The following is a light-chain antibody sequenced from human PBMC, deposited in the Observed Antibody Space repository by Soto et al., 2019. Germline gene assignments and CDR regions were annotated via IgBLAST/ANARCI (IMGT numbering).Light chain of an antibody. V-gene: IGKV1-5*01. CDR3: QQYNSSPLP. CDR1: QSISSW. J-gene: IGKJ4*01. CDR2: DAS. Sequence: DIQMTQSPSTLSASVGDRVTITCRASQSISSWLAWYQQKPGKATKLLIYDASSLESGVQSRFSGSGSGTEFTLTISSLQPDDSATQYCQQYNSSPLPFGGGHKVEIK.